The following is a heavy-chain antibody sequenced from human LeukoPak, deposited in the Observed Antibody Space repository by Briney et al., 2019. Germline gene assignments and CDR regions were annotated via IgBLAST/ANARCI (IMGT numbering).Heavy chain of an antibody. CDR1: GYTFTSYY. D-gene: IGHD4-17*01. J-gene: IGHJ4*02. Sequence: ASVKVSCKASGYTFTSYYMHWVRQAPGQGLEWMAWINLKSGGTRCAQKFQGRVTLTRDTSTSTAYMEVSRLRSDDTAVYYCARDYDGYDDYRKWDYWGQGTLVTVSS. CDR2: INLKSGGT. CDR3: ARDYDGYDDYRKWDY. V-gene: IGHV1-2*02.